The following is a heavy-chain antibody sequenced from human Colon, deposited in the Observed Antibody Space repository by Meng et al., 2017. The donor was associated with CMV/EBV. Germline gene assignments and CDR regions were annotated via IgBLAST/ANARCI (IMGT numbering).Heavy chain of an antibody. J-gene: IGHJ4*02. CDR3: VHRSYSGQDDY. Sequence: QMTLKESGPALVKPPPTLTLTCTFSGFSLTTRGVGVGWIRQPPGKTLEWLALIYWDDDKRYSPSLKTRLTITRDTSKNQVILTMTNMDPADTATYYCVHRSYSGQDDYWGQGALVTVSS. V-gene: IGHV2-5*02. CDR2: IYWDDDK. D-gene: IGHD5-12*01. CDR1: GFSLTTRGVG.